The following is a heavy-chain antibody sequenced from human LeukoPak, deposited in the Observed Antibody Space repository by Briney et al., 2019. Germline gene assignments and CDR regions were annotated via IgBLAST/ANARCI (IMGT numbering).Heavy chain of an antibody. V-gene: IGHV4-59*01. CDR2: IYYSGST. CDR1: GGSISSYY. CDR3: ARMVCSGGSCSVYY. Sequence: SETLSLTCTVSGGSISSYYWSWIRQPPGKGLEWIGYIYYSGSTNYNPSLKSRVTISVDTSKNQFSLKLSSVTAADTAVYYCARMVCSGGSCSVYYWGQGTLVTVFS. J-gene: IGHJ4*02. D-gene: IGHD2-15*01.